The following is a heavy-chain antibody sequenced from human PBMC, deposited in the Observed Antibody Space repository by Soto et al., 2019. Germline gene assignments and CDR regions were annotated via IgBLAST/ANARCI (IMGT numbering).Heavy chain of an antibody. CDR3: ARDPSDYYGPPEGNWFDP. Sequence: SETLSLTCAVSGYSISSGYYWGWIRQPPGKGLEWIGSIYHSGSTYYNPSLKSRVTISVDTSKNQFSLKLSSVTAADTAVYHCARDPSDYYGPPEGNWFDPWGQGTLVTVSS. V-gene: IGHV4-38-2*01. J-gene: IGHJ5*02. D-gene: IGHD3-10*01. CDR1: GYSISSGYY. CDR2: IYHSGST.